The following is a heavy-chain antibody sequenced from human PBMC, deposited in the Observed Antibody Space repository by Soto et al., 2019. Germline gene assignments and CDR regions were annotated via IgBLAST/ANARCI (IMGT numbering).Heavy chain of an antibody. CDR1: GGSISSGDYY. V-gene: IGHV4-30-4*01. CDR2: IYYSGST. D-gene: IGHD2-15*01. CDR3: AREGPVVDFDY. J-gene: IGHJ4*02. Sequence: SETLSLTSTVSGGSISSGDYYWSWIRQPPGKGLEWIGYIYYSGSTYYNPSLKSRVTISVDTSKNQFSLKLSSVPAADTAVYYCAREGPVVDFDYWGQGTLVTVSS.